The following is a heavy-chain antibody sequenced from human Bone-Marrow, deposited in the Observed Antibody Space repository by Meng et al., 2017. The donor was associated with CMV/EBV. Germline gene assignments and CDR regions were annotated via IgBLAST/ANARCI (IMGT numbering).Heavy chain of an antibody. V-gene: IGHV3-9*01. D-gene: IGHD2-2*01. CDR2: ISWNSGSI. J-gene: IGHJ6*02. CDR1: GFTFDDYA. CDR3: AKDLGSCSSTSCEDYDMDV. Sequence: SLKISCAASGFTFDDYAMHWVRQAPGKGLEWVSGISWNSGSIGYADSVKGRFTISRDNAKNSLYLQMNSLRAEDTALYYCAKDLGSCSSTSCEDYDMDVWGQGTTVTVSS.